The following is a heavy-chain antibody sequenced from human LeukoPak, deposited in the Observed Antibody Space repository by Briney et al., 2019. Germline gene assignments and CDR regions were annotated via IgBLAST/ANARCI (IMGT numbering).Heavy chain of an antibody. Sequence: SETLSLTCAVYGGSFSGYYWSWIRQPPGKGLEWIGEINHSGSTNYNPSLKSRVTISVDTSKNQFSLKLSSVTAADTAVYYCAREPNTDLGHSGSYYWFDYWGQGTLVTVSS. CDR1: GGSFSGYY. J-gene: IGHJ4*02. D-gene: IGHD1-26*01. V-gene: IGHV4-34*01. CDR2: INHSGST. CDR3: AREPNTDLGHSGSYYWFDY.